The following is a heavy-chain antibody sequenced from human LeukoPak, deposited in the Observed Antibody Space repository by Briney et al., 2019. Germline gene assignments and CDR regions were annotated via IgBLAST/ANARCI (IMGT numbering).Heavy chain of an antibody. CDR3: ARASRGSFYYFDY. CDR2: MSNSRST. J-gene: IGHJ4*02. CDR1: AGSISGIH. Sequence: SVTLSLTCSGYAGSISGIHWSWLRQPAGKGLEWFVRMSNSRSTNYNPSLKSRVTISVDTAKNQFSLKLSSVTAADTAVYYCARASRGSFYYFDYWGQGTLVTVSS. V-gene: IGHV4-4*07. D-gene: IGHD3-22*01.